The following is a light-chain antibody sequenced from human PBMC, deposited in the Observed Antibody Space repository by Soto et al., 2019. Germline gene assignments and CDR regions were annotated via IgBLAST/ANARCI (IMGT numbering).Light chain of an antibody. CDR2: EVT. CDR1: SSDIGAYNY. CDR3: SSHGGANNFYV. Sequence: QSVLTQPPSASGSPGQSVTISCTGTSSDIGAYNYVSRYQQHPGKVPKLIIHEVTQRPSGVPDRFSASKSGNTAFLTVSGLQAEDEADYYCSSHGGANNFYVFGTGTKVTVL. V-gene: IGLV2-8*01. J-gene: IGLJ1*01.